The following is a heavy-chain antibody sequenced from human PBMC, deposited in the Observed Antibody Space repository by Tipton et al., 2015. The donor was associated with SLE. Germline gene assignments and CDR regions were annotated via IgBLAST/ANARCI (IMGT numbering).Heavy chain of an antibody. Sequence: TLSLTCTVSTYSISSGYYWSWIRQSPGKGLEWLATINHSWTTYYNPSLKSRVTISVDTSKNQFSLKLGFVAAADTAVYYCARYTGGGFYFDYWGQGTLVIVSS. V-gene: IGHV4-38-2*02. CDR1: TYSISSGYY. CDR3: ARYTGGGFYFDY. D-gene: IGHD2-2*02. CDR2: INHSWTT. J-gene: IGHJ4*02.